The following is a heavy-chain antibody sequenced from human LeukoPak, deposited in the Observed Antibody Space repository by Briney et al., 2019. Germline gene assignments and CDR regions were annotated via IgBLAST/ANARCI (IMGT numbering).Heavy chain of an antibody. CDR1: GFIVNSYA. J-gene: IGHJ5*02. CDR3: ARDRAEGKTWVEFDP. CDR2: IYSDGVT. Sequence: GGSLRLSCAASGFIVNSYATSWVRQAPGKGLAWVSLIYSDGVTQYADSVKGRFTISRDNSKNTLYLQMNSLRDEDTAVYFCARDRAEGKTWVEFDPWGQGTLVTVSS. V-gene: IGHV3-66*02.